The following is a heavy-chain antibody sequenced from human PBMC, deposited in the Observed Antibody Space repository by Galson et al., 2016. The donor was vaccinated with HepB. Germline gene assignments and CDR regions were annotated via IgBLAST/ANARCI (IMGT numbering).Heavy chain of an antibody. V-gene: IGHV4-34*01. D-gene: IGHD3-3*01. Sequence: SETLSLTCAVNGVSLSDYYWSWIRQSPGRGLEWIGEISHTGSTNYNPSLKSRVTISVDTSMNHFSLTLRSLTAADTAVYYCVSLRGFADYYYYGMDVWGQGTTVTVS. CDR3: VSLRGFADYYYYGMDV. CDR2: ISHTGST. J-gene: IGHJ6*02. CDR1: GVSLSDYY.